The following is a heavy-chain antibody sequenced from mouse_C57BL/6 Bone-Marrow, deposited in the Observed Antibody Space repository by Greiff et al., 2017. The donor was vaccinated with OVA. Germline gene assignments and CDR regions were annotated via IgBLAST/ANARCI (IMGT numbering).Heavy chain of an antibody. D-gene: IGHD1-1*01. CDR1: GYTFTSYG. CDR2: IYPRSGNT. V-gene: IGHV1-81*01. J-gene: IGHJ2*01. Sequence: QVHVKQSGAELARPGASVKLSCKASGYTFTSYGISWVKQRTGQGLEWIGEIYPRSGNTYYNEKFKGKATLTADKSSSTAYMELRSLTSEDSAVYFCARRGFITTVVATKLGRAYFDYWGQGTTLTVSS. CDR3: ARRGFITTVVATKLGRAYFDY.